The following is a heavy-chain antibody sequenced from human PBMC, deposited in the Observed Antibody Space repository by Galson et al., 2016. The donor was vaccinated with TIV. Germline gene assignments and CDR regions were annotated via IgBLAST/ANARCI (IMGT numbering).Heavy chain of an antibody. CDR2: ISDGGNT. D-gene: IGHD3-22*01. J-gene: IGHJ6*02. V-gene: IGHV3-66*02. CDR3: ARDRIVDATYYYYYYGLDV. CDR1: GLSVSINY. Sequence: SLRLSCAASGLSVSINYMTWVRQAPGKGLEWVSLISDGGNTYYPDSVKGRFTISRANSKNTLYLQMNGLRVEDTAVYYCARDRIVDATYYYYYYGLDVWGHGTAVTVSS.